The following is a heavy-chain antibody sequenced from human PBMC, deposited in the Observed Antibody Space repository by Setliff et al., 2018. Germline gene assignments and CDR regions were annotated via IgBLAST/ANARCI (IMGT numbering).Heavy chain of an antibody. CDR2: IYTSWST. J-gene: IGHJ6*03. D-gene: IGHD3-3*01. Sequence: PSETLSLTCTVSDDSISSRRYYWGWFRQPAGKRPEWIGQIYTSWSTNYNPSFNSRVTISLDTSKNQFSLSLETVTAADTAVYYCARMSGFQYIDVWGEGTTVTVSS. CDR3: ARMSGFQYIDV. CDR1: DDSISSRRYY. V-gene: IGHV4-61*09.